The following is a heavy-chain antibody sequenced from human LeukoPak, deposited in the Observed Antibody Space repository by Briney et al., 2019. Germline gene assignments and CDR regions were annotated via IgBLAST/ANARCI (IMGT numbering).Heavy chain of an antibody. CDR1: GFTFIDYY. CDR3: ARDPNPPIAVAGSGLSDI. J-gene: IGHJ3*02. Sequence: GGSLRLSCAASGFTFIDYYMNWIRQAPWMGLEWVSYIDNSGSTIYYADSVKGRFTISRDNAKKSLYLQMNSLRVEDTAVYYCARDPNPPIAVAGSGLSDIWGQGTMVTVSS. V-gene: IGHV3-11*04. CDR2: IDNSGSTI. D-gene: IGHD6-19*01.